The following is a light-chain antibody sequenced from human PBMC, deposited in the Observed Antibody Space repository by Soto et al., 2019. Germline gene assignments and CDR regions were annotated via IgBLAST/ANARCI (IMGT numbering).Light chain of an antibody. J-gene: IGKJ5*01. Sequence: EIVMTQSPATLYVSAGEKASLSFRASQSAGNFLAWYQQKPGQAPRLLIYYISTRATGIPARFSGSGSGTEFTLTINSLQSEDSAVYYCQQHNQWPITFGQGTRLEI. V-gene: IGKV3D-15*01. CDR2: YIS. CDR3: QQHNQWPIT. CDR1: QSAGNF.